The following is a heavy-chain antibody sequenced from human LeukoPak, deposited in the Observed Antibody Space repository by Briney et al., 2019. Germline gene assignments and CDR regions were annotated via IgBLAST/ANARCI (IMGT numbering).Heavy chain of an antibody. CDR2: ISYDGTTT. D-gene: IGHD6-25*01. V-gene: IGHV3-30*18. Sequence: GGSLRLSCAASGFTFSDYGMQWVRQAPGKGLEWAAVISYDGTTTFYADSVKGRFTVSRDNSKNTLDLQMDSLRAEDTAVYFCAKEPNAYSSGWYFQDWGQGTLVTVSS. CDR1: GFTFSDYG. J-gene: IGHJ1*01. CDR3: AKEPNAYSSGWYFQD.